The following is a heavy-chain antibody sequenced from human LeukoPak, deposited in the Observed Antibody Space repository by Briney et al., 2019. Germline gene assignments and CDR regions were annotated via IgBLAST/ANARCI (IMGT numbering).Heavy chain of an antibody. CDR2: IYYSGST. CDR1: GGSISSHY. J-gene: IGHJ6*02. V-gene: IGHV4-59*08. D-gene: IGHD3-10*01. CDR3: ARLAYGSGSYYPYGMDV. Sequence: ETLSLTCTVSGGSISSHYWSWIRQPPGKGLEWIGYIYYSGSTNYNPSLKSRVTISVDTSKNQFSLKLSSVTAADTAVYYCARLAYGSGSYYPYGMDVWGQGTTVTVSS.